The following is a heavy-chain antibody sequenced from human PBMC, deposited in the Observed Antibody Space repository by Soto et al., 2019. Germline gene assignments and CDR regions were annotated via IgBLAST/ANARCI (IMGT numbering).Heavy chain of an antibody. CDR2: ISGSGGST. V-gene: IGHV3-23*01. Sequence: GGSLRLSGAASGFTFSTYAMSWCRQSPGKGLECVSAISGSGGSTYYADSVKGRFTISSDNSKNTLYLPINSLRAEDTAVYSCAKGEQQLVHGPAFDIWGQGTMVTVSS. CDR1: GFTFSTYA. J-gene: IGHJ3*02. D-gene: IGHD6-13*01. CDR3: AKGEQQLVHGPAFDI.